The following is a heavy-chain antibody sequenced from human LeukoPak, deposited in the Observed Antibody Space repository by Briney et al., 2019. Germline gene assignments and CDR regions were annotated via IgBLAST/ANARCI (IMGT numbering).Heavy chain of an antibody. D-gene: IGHD2-21*01. CDR3: ARSVVGYGVQRPEY. V-gene: IGHV4-39*07. J-gene: IGHJ4*02. CDR1: GGSISSSNYC. CDR2: ICYSGST. Sequence: PSETLSLTCTVSGGSISSSNYCWGWIRQPPGKGLEWIATICYSGSTYYNPPLKSRVTISVDTSRDQFSLRLRSVTAADTAVYYCARSVVGYGVQRPEYWGQGTLVTVSS.